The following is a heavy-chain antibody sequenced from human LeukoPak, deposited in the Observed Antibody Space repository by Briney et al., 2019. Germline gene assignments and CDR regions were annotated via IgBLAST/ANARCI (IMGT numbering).Heavy chain of an antibody. J-gene: IGHJ4*02. Sequence: PSETLSLTCSVSGGSISNYYWNWLRQPAGKGLEWIGRIYASGSINYNPSLKSRVTISMDKSKNHFSLNLKSVTAADTAFYYCARDFYGDDGHHPFDYWGQGIQVTVSS. V-gene: IGHV4-4*07. CDR1: GGSISNYY. CDR3: ARDFYGDDGHHPFDY. D-gene: IGHD2/OR15-2a*01. CDR2: IYASGSI.